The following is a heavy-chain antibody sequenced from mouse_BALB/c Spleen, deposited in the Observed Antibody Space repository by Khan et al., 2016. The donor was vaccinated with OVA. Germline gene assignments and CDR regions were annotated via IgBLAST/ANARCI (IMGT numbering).Heavy chain of an antibody. CDR3: ARTIATAKWDYYAMDY. Sequence: EVKLMESGGDLVKPGVSLKLSCTASGFTFSSYGMSWVRQSPDKRLEWVATISSGGHYTYFPDSVRGRFTISRDNAKNTLYLQMSSLKSEDTAMYYCARTIATAKWDYYAMDYWGQGTSVTVSS. CDR2: ISSGGHYT. J-gene: IGHJ4*01. D-gene: IGHD1-2*01. CDR1: GFTFSSYG. V-gene: IGHV5-6*01.